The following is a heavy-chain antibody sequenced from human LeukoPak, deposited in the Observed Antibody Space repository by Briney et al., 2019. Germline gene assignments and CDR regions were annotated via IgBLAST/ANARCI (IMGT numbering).Heavy chain of an antibody. CDR1: GFTFSSYW. D-gene: IGHD3-9*01. CDR2: INSDGSST. CDR3: ARDYYDILTGYYYYFDY. J-gene: IGHJ4*02. Sequence: GGSLRLSCAASGFTFSSYWMHWVRQAPGKGLVWVSRINSDGSSTSYADCVKGRFTISRDNAKNTLYLKMNSLRAEDTAVYYCARDYYDILTGYYYYFDYWGQGTLVTVSS. V-gene: IGHV3-74*01.